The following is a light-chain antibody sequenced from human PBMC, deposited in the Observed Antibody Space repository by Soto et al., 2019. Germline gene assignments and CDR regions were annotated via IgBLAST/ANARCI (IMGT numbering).Light chain of an antibody. CDR3: QKYGTSPYT. J-gene: IGKJ2*01. Sequence: EIVLTQSPGTLSLSPGERATLSCRASQSVSSSYLAWYQQKPGQAPRPLIYGASSRATGIPGRISGSGSGTDFTLTISRREPEDFEVYYCQKYGTSPYTFGQGTKQEIK. V-gene: IGKV3-20*01. CDR1: QSVSSSY. CDR2: GAS.